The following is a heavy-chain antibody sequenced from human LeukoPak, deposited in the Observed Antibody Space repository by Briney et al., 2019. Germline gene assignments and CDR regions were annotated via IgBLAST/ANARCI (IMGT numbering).Heavy chain of an antibody. V-gene: IGHV3-7*01. CDR3: VREFRIILDY. CDR2: IKEDGSEK. Sequence: GGSLRLSCAASGFTFSSYWMSWVRQAPGKGLEWVANIKEDGSEKHYVDSVKGRFTISRDNAKNSLYLQMNSLRAEDTAVYFCVREFRIILDYWGQGTLVSVSS. CDR1: GFTFSSYW. J-gene: IGHJ4*02. D-gene: IGHD1-14*01.